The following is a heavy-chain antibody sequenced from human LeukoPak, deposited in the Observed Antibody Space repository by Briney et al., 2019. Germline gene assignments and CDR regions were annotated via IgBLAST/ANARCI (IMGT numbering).Heavy chain of an antibody. D-gene: IGHD3-16*01. CDR2: ISSSSTYI. J-gene: IGHJ6*04. CDR3: AKSTRAVMAMMDV. V-gene: IGHV3-21*01. CDR1: GFTFTSYT. Sequence: GGSLRLSCSASGFTFTSYTMTWVRQAPEKGLEWVSSISSSSTYIHYADSVKGRFTISRDNAKISLYLQMNSLRAEDTAVYFCAKSTRAVMAMMDVWGKGTTVTVSS.